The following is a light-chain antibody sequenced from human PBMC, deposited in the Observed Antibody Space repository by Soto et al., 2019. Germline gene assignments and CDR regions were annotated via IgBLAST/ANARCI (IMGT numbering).Light chain of an antibody. CDR2: AAA. J-gene: IGKJ1*01. CDR3: QQSYSTPGT. CDR1: QSITGY. V-gene: IGKV1-39*01. Sequence: DVQMTQSPSSLSASVGDRITITCRASQSITGYLNWYQRKPGKAPELLIYAAAKLETGVPSRFSGSDAGTDSTLAISSLQPEDVATYYGQQSYSTPGTFGQGTRVEIK.